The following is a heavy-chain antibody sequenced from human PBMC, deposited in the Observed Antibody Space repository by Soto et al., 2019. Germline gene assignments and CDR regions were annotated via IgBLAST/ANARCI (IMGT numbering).Heavy chain of an antibody. J-gene: IGHJ4*01. CDR3: ARAHVMVVDGSTFEY. CDR2: IYHGGTT. V-gene: IGHV4-38-2*02. Sequence: PSETLSLTCTSSVYSISSGSYWGWIRQPPGKGPEWIASIYHGGTTFYNPSLKSRITISVDTSHNQFSLNLRSVTAADTAVYYCARAHVMVVDGSTFEYWGHGPLVNVSS. CDR1: VYSISSGSY. D-gene: IGHD6-19*01.